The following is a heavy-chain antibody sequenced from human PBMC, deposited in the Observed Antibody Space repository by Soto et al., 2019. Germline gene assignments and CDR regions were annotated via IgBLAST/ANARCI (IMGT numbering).Heavy chain of an antibody. Sequence: GASVKVSCKASGYTFTSYGISWVRQAPGQGLEWMGWISAYNGNTNYARKLQGRVTMTTDTSTSTAYMELRSLRSDGTAGYYCARDRGYGLLMVYARGYYGMAVWGQGTTVPVS. J-gene: IGHJ6*02. CDR3: ARDRGYGLLMVYARGYYGMAV. D-gene: IGHD2-8*01. V-gene: IGHV1-18*01. CDR1: GYTFTSYG. CDR2: ISAYNGNT.